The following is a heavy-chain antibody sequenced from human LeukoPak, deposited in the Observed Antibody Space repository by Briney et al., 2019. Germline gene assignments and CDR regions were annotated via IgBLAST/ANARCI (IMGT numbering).Heavy chain of an antibody. Sequence: GESLKISCKISGYTLTNNWIGWVRQVPGKGLEWMGWINPNSGGTNYAQKFQGRVTMTRDTSISTAYMELSRLRSDDTAVYYCARALEWGELVMPENWFDPWGQGTLVTVSS. CDR1: GYTLTNNW. D-gene: IGHD3-9*01. CDR2: INPNSGGT. J-gene: IGHJ5*02. V-gene: IGHV1-2*02. CDR3: ARALEWGELVMPENWFDP.